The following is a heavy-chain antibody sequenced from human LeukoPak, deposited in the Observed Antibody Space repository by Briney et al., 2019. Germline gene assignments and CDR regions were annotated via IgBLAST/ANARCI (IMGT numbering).Heavy chain of an antibody. J-gene: IGHJ4*02. D-gene: IGHD1-26*01. V-gene: IGHV1-2*02. CDR3: ARERSRAFDY. CDR1: GGTFSSYA. CDR2: INPNSGGT. Sequence: VASVKVSCKASGGTFSSYAISWVRQAPGQGLEWMGWINPNSGGTNYAQKFQGKVTMTRDTSISTAYVELSRLRSDDTAVYYCARERSRAFDYWGQGTLVTVSS.